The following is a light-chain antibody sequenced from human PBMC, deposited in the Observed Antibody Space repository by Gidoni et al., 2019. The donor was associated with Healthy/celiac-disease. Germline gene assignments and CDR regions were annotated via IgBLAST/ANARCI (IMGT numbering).Light chain of an antibody. CDR2: AVS. Sequence: QSALTQPASVSGSPGQSITICCTGTSSDVGSYNLVSLYQQHPGKPPKLMIYAVSKRPSGVSNRFSGSTSGNTASLTISGLQAEDDADYYCCSYAGSSTVVFGGGTKLTVL. J-gene: IGLJ2*01. CDR1: SSDVGSYNL. V-gene: IGLV2-23*02. CDR3: CSYAGSSTVV.